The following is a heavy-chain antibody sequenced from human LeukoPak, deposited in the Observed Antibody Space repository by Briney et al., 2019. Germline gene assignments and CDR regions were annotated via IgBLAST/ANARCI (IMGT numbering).Heavy chain of an antibody. CDR2: IASKTDGGAT. V-gene: IGHV3-15*07. Sequence: GGSLRLSCAASGFTFSNAWMNWVRQAPGEGLDWVGRIASKTDGGATDYAAPVKGRFTISRDDSKNTLNLQMNSLKTEDTAVYYCTTGIRGDWGQGTLVTVSS. CDR3: TTGIRGD. D-gene: IGHD3-10*01. CDR1: GFTFSNAW. J-gene: IGHJ4*02.